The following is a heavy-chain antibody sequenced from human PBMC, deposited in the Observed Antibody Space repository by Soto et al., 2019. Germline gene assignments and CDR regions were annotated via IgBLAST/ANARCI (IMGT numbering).Heavy chain of an antibody. J-gene: IGHJ4*02. Sequence: GGSLRLSCAASGFSFSDYSMNWVRQAPGKGLEWVSKITSSGATVHYADSVKGRFTISRDNGMSSLYLEMNSPRDEDTAVYYCARDLYSGSYSEAYWGQGTLVTVSS. CDR2: ITSSGATV. D-gene: IGHD1-26*01. CDR1: GFSFSDYS. V-gene: IGHV3-48*02. CDR3: ARDLYSGSYSEAY.